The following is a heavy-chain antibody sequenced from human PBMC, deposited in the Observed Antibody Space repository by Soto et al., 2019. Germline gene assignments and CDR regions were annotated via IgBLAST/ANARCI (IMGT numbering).Heavy chain of an antibody. CDR2: ISYSADKT. CDR3: ERRARTANTDWGEFDV. V-gene: IGHV3-23*01. J-gene: IGHJ3*01. Sequence: EVQLLESGGGLVQPGGSLRLSCAASGFTFNTYVMNWVRQAPGKGLEWVSTISYSADKTHYADSVKGRFTISRDNSRDTLFLQMNSMRADDAAVYYCERRARTANTDWGEFDVWGQGTMVTVSS. D-gene: IGHD1-7*01. CDR1: GFTFNTYV.